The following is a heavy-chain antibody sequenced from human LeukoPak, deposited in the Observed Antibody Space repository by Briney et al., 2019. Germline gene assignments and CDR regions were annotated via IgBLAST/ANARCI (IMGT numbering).Heavy chain of an antibody. J-gene: IGHJ5*01. Sequence: PGGSLRLSCVASGVTLSGHSMHWVRHAPGKGLVWDSGISNDGTSTSYADSVKGRFTISRDNAKNTLYLQMHSLRAEDTAVYSCARGWFGPDSCGQGTLVTVSS. CDR2: ISNDGTST. CDR3: ARGWFGPDS. D-gene: IGHD3-10*01. CDR1: GVTLSGHS. V-gene: IGHV3-74*01.